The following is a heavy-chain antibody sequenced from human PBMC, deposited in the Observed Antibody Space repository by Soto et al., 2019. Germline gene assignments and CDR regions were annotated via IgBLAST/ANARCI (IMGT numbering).Heavy chain of an antibody. Sequence: ASVKVSCKASGGTFSSYAISWVRQAPGQGLEWMGGIIPIFGTANYAQKFQGRVTITADESTSTAYMDLSRLRSEDTSVYYCARAGEYSSSSDYYFDMDVWGQGTTVTGSS. J-gene: IGHJ6*02. D-gene: IGHD6-6*01. CDR3: ARAGEYSSSSDYYFDMDV. CDR1: GGTFSSYA. CDR2: IIPIFGTA. V-gene: IGHV1-69*13.